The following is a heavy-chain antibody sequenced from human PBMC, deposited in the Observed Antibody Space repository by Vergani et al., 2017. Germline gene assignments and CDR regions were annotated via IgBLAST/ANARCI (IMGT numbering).Heavy chain of an antibody. CDR3: AREGDIVVVPAGGTTSGYMDV. J-gene: IGHJ6*03. CDR1: GYTFTSYG. Sequence: QVQLVPSGAEVKKPGASVKVSCKASGYTFTSYGISWVRQAPGQGLEWMGWISAYNGNTNYAQKLQGRVTMTTDTSTSTAYMELRSLRSDDTAVYYCAREGDIVVVPAGGTTSGYMDVWGKGTTVTVSS. V-gene: IGHV1-18*01. D-gene: IGHD2-2*01. CDR2: ISAYNGNT.